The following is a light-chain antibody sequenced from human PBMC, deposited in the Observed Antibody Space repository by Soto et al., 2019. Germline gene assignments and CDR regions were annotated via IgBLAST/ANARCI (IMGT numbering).Light chain of an antibody. CDR1: QSISSY. CDR2: AAS. CDR3: QQSYSTPVT. Sequence: DIQMTQSPSSLSASVGDRVTITCRASQSISSYLNWYQQKPGKAPKLLIYAASSLQSGVPSRFSGSGSGTDFTLTISSLQPEDFATYYCQQSYSTPVTFAQGTEVDIK. J-gene: IGKJ1*01. V-gene: IGKV1-39*01.